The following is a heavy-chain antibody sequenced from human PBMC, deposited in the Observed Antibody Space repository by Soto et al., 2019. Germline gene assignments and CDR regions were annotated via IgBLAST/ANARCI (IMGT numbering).Heavy chain of an antibody. J-gene: IGHJ4*02. D-gene: IGHD6-13*01. CDR3: ARVLGIEGIAAAGLGGY. CDR1: GFTFSSYS. V-gene: IGHV3-21*01. Sequence: GGSLRLSCAASGFTFSSYSMNWVRQAPGKGLEWVSSISSSSSYIYYADSVKGRFTISRDNAKNSLYLQMNSLRAEDTAVYYCARVLGIEGIAAAGLGGYWGQGTLVTVSS. CDR2: ISSSSSYI.